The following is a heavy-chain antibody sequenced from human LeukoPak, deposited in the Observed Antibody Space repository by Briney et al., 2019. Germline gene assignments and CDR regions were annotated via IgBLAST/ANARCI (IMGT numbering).Heavy chain of an antibody. D-gene: IGHD1/OR15-1a*01. Sequence: ASVKVSCKTSGYTFTGYYMHWVRQAPGQGLEWMGSINPNSGGTKYAQKFEGRVTMTSDTSTSTVQMDLGTLRSDDTAVYYCARENIEQWPAFDYWGQGTPVTVSS. CDR2: INPNSGGT. CDR3: ARENIEQWPAFDY. CDR1: GYTFTGYY. J-gene: IGHJ4*02. V-gene: IGHV1-2*02.